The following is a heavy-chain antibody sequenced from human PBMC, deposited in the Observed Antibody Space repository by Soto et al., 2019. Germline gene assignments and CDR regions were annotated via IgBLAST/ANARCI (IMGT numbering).Heavy chain of an antibody. CDR2: IYYSGST. CDR3: ARVSFSITRCIMGYSQH. CDR1: GGSISSYY. D-gene: IGHD2-2*01. V-gene: IGHV4-59*01. Sequence: SETLSLTCTVSGGSISSYYWSWIRQPPGKGLEWIGYIYYSGSTNYNPSLKSRVTISVDTSKNQFSLKLSSVTAADTAVYYCARVSFSITRCIMGYSQHWGQGTLVTVS. J-gene: IGHJ1*01.